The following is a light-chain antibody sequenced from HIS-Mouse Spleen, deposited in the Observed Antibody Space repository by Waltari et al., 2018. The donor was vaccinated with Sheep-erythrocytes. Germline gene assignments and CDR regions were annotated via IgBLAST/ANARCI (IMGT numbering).Light chain of an antibody. J-gene: IGLJ2*01. CDR3: CSYAGSYTLV. CDR2: DVS. Sequence: QSALTQPRSVYGSPGQSVTISCTGTSSDVGGYNSVSWYQQHPGKAPKLMIYDVSKRPSGVPDRFSGSKSGNTASLTISGLQAEDEADYYCCSYAGSYTLVFGGGTKLTVL. CDR1: SSDVGGYNS. V-gene: IGLV2-11*01.